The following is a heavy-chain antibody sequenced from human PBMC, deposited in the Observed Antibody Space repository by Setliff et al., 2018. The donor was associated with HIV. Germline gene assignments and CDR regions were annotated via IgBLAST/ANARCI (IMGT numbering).Heavy chain of an antibody. J-gene: IGHJ6*03. CDR2: IYHSGST. CDR1: GGSISSHY. V-gene: IGHV4-59*04. CDR3: ARYRRFADYIDV. Sequence: SETLSLTCTVSGGSISSHYWSWIRQPSGKGLEWIGSIYHSGSTFYNPSLRSRVTISVDTSQDQFSLRLTSVTAADTALYYCARYRRFADYIDVWGKGTTVTVSS. D-gene: IGHD5-12*01.